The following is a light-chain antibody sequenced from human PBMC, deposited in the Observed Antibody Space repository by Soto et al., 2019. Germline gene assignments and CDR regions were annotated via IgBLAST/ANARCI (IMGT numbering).Light chain of an antibody. CDR2: SAT. CDR1: QDISKD. Sequence: AIQMTQSPTSLSASVGDRVIITCRASQDISKDLGWYQQKPGKAPKFLIYSATSTQSGVPSTFSGSGFGTDFTLTISSLHPEDFATYYCLQDHDYPRTFGQGTXVDIK. V-gene: IGKV1-6*01. J-gene: IGKJ1*01. CDR3: LQDHDYPRT.